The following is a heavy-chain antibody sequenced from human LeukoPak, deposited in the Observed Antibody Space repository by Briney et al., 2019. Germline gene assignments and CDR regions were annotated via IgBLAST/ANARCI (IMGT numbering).Heavy chain of an antibody. V-gene: IGHV3-7*01. CDR2: IKQDGSEK. D-gene: IGHD3-22*01. CDR3: ARDALLPHYYGMDV. J-gene: IGHJ6*02. CDR1: GFTFSSYW. Sequence: GGSLRLSCAASGFTFSSYWMSWVRQAPGKGLEWVANIKQDGSEKYYVDSVKGRFTISRDNAKNSLYLQMNSLRAEDTAVYYCARDALLPHYYGMDVWGQGTTVTVSS.